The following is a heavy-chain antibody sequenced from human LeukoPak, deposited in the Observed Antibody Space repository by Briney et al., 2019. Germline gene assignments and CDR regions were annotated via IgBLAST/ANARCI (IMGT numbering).Heavy chain of an antibody. V-gene: IGHV3-30*18. D-gene: IGHD5-24*01. J-gene: IGHJ4*02. Sequence: GRSLRLSCAASGFTFSSYGMHWVRQAPGKGLEWVAVISYDGSNKYYADSVKGRITISRDNSKNTLYLQMNSLRAEDTAVYYCAKDRDGRFDYWGQGTLVTVSS. CDR3: AKDRDGRFDY. CDR1: GFTFSSYG. CDR2: ISYDGSNK.